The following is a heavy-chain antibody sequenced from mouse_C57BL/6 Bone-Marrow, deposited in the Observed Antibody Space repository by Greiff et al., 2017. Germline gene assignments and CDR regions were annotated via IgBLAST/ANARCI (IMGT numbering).Heavy chain of an antibody. V-gene: IGHV1-55*01. Sequence: QVQLQQPGAELVKPGASVKMSCKASGYTFTSYWITWVKQRPRQGLEWIGDIYPGSGSTNYNEKFKSKATLTVDTSSSTAYMQLSSLTSEDSAVYYCAAGQLRLRYFDYWGQGTTLTVSS. CDR2: IYPGSGST. CDR1: GYTFTSYW. CDR3: AAGQLRLRYFDY. J-gene: IGHJ2*01. D-gene: IGHD3-2*02.